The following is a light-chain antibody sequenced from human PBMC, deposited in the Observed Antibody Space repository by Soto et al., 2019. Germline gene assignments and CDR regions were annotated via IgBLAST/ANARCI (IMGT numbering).Light chain of an antibody. CDR3: SSYTSRSTYV. CDR2: DVS. V-gene: IGLV2-14*03. CDR1: SRVVGPYNY. J-gene: IGLJ1*01. Sequence: QSVLTQPASVSGSPGQSVPLSRPGTSRVVGPYNYVSGYQHPPGNAPKLMIYDVSNRPSGVSNRFSGSKSGNTASLTISGLQAEYEADYYCSSYTSRSTYVFGTGTKVTVL.